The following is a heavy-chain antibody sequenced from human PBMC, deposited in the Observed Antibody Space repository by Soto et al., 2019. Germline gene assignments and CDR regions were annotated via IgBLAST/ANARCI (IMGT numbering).Heavy chain of an antibody. V-gene: IGHV3-23*01. Sequence: EVQLLESGGGLVQPGGSLRLSCAASGFTFSSYAMSWVRQAPGKGLEWVSAISGSGGSPYYADSVKGRFTISRDNSKNTLYLQMNSLRAEDTAVYYCAKSETEYSSSSGAYYFDYWGQGTLVTVSS. J-gene: IGHJ4*02. D-gene: IGHD6-6*01. CDR3: AKSETEYSSSSGAYYFDY. CDR2: ISGSGGSP. CDR1: GFTFSSYA.